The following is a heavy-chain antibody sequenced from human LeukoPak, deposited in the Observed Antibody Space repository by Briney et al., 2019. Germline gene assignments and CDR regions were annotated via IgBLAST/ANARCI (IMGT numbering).Heavy chain of an antibody. V-gene: IGHV4-34*01. CDR1: GGSFSGYY. D-gene: IGHD3-16*01. J-gene: IGHJ4*02. Sequence: SETLSLTCALYGGSFSGYYWSWIRHFPGKGLEWIGEISQSGSTMYTASLKNRVTISFDTSKNQFSLNPRSVTAADTAVYYCARDSAVLGGTFFDVWGQGTLVTVSS. CDR2: ISQSGST. CDR3: ARDSAVLGGTFFDV.